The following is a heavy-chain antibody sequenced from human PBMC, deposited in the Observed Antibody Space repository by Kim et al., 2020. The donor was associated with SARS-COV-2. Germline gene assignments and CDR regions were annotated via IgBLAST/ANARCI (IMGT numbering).Heavy chain of an antibody. D-gene: IGHD6-13*01. V-gene: IGHV3-30*04. Sequence: GWSLRLSCAASGFSFSNYAMYWVRQAPGKGLEWVALISYDGTNKDYADSVKGRFTISRDNSKNTLYLQMNSLRVEDTAVYFCARKPTTSSWSYYFEYWG. CDR3: ARKPTTSSWSYYFEY. CDR2: ISYDGTNK. CDR1: GFSFSNYA. J-gene: IGHJ4*01.